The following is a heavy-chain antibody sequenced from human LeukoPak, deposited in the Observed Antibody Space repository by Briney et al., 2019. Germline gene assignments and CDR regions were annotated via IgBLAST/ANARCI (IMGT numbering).Heavy chain of an antibody. V-gene: IGHV4-59*12. CDR2: IYYSGST. Sequence: SETLSLTCTVSGGSISSYYWSWIRQPPGKGLEWIGYIYYSGSTNYNPSLKSRVTISVDTSKNQFSLKLSSVTAADTAVYYCASGGYNYDSSGYLNYWGQGTLVTVSS. CDR1: GGSISSYY. D-gene: IGHD3-22*01. CDR3: ASGGYNYDSSGYLNY. J-gene: IGHJ4*02.